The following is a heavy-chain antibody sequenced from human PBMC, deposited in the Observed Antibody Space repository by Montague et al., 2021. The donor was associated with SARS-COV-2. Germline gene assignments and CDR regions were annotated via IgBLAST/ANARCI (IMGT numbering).Heavy chain of an antibody. CDR3: AHASPDYDILTGYYSEVDYFDY. CDR2: IYWDDDK. V-gene: IGHV2-5*08. Sequence: TLSLTCTVSGGSISSYYWSWIRQPPGKALEWLALIYWDDDKRYRPSLKSRLTITKDTSKNQVVLTMTNMDPVDTATYYCAHASPDYDILTGYYSEVDYFDYWGQGTLVTVSS. J-gene: IGHJ4*02. D-gene: IGHD3-9*01. CDR1: GGSISSYYW.